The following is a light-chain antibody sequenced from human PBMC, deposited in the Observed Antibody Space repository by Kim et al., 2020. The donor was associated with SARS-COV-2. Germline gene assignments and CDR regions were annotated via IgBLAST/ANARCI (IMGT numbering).Light chain of an antibody. CDR3: EQSNSFLLT. Sequence: DIQMAQSPSSLSASVGDRVTITCRSSQSIANYLSWYQQKPGKAPNLLIYGASRLQSGVPSRFSGSGSGTEFTLTISSLQPEDFATYYCEQSNSFLLTFCPGTKVYI. J-gene: IGKJ3*01. CDR2: GAS. CDR1: QSIANY. V-gene: IGKV1-39*01.